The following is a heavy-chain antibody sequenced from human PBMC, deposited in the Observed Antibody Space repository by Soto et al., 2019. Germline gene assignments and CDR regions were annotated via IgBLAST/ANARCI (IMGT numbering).Heavy chain of an antibody. V-gene: IGHV3-30*18. D-gene: IGHD4-4*01. Sequence: QVQLVESGGGVVQPGGSLRLSCAASGFTFSHYGMEWVRQAPGKGLEWVAVISFDGSIEYYADSVKGRFTISRDNYKGTLSPQMNSLRPEDTAMYYCAKDDSEYSNYWTSFDYWGQGTLVTVPS. CDR1: GFTFSHYG. CDR3: AKDDSEYSNYWTSFDY. J-gene: IGHJ4*02. CDR2: ISFDGSIE.